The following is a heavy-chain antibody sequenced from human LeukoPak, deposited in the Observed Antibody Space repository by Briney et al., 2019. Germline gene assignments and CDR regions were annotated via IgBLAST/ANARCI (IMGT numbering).Heavy chain of an antibody. Sequence: SETLSLTCTVSGGSISTNNYYWGWIRQPPGEGLEWIGTIYYSGNTYYNPSLKSRVTISVDTSKNQFSLKVSSLTAADTAVYYCARGRAAAGQYFFDYWGQGTLVTVSS. V-gene: IGHV4-39*01. CDR3: ARGRAAAGQYFFDY. D-gene: IGHD6-13*01. CDR2: IYYSGNT. J-gene: IGHJ4*02. CDR1: GGSISTNNYY.